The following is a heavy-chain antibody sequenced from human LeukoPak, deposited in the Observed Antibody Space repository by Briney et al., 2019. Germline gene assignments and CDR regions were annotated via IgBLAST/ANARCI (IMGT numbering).Heavy chain of an antibody. D-gene: IGHD3-10*01. CDR1: GFTFSTYG. Sequence: GGSLRLSCAASGFTFSTYGMSWVRQAPGKGLQWVSTIPSGGGTYYADSVKGRFTISRDNSKNTLYLQMNSLQSEDTAVYYCAKEGSGSYPYYFDYWGQGTLVTVSS. V-gene: IGHV3-23*01. CDR3: AKEGSGSYPYYFDY. J-gene: IGHJ4*02. CDR2: IPSGGGT.